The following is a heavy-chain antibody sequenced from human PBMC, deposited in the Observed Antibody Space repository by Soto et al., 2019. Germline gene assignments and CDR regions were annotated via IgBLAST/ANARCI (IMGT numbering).Heavy chain of an antibody. CDR3: ARTPPRTTATAYYFDY. CDR1: GYTFTSYA. CDR2: INAGNGNT. V-gene: IGHV1-3*01. J-gene: IGHJ4*02. Sequence: ASVKASCTDSGYTFTSYAMHCVRQAPGQRLEWMGWINAGNGNTKYSQKFQGRVTITRDTSASTAYMELSSLRSEDTAVYYCARTPPRTTATAYYFDYWGQGSRVTVSS. D-gene: IGHD4-17*01.